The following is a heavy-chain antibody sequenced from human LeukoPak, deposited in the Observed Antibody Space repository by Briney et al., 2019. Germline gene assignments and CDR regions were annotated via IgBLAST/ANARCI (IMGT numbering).Heavy chain of an antibody. CDR2: ISGSGGST. CDR3: AKVSALIAVAGTIDY. J-gene: IGHJ4*02. V-gene: IGHV3-23*01. CDR1: GFTFSDYY. D-gene: IGHD6-19*01. Sequence: QAGGSLRLSCAASGFTFSDYYMSWIRQAPGKGLEWVSAISGSGGSTYYADSVKGRFTISRDNSKNTLYLQMNSLRAEDTAVYYCAKVSALIAVAGTIDYWGQGTLVTVSS.